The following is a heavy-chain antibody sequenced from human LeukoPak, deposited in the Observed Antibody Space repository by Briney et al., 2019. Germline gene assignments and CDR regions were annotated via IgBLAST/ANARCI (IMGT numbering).Heavy chain of an antibody. CDR3: ARHNPSYKYCSGGSCLMDV. CDR1: GCGFTSYW. Sequence: GGPLQSSCKGAGCGFTSYWIGWGRAMPGKGLGWMGIIYCGDSDTSYSPSFQGQVTISADKSISTAYLQSSSLKASDTAIYYCARHNPSYKYCSGGSCLMDVWGKGTTVTVSS. V-gene: IGHV5-51*01. D-gene: IGHD2-15*01. CDR2: IYCGDSDT. J-gene: IGHJ6*03.